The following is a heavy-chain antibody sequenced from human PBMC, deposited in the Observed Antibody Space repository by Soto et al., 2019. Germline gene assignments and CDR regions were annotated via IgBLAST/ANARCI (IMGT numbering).Heavy chain of an antibody. J-gene: IGHJ4*02. D-gene: IGHD3-22*01. Sequence: PSETLCLSCTISGGSIRIRSYYWGWIRQPPGKGLEWIASVYYSGITYDNPSLKSRINLSVDRSKSQFSLKLTSVTAADTAVYYCARLLYDSRGYYYFDYWGQGTMVTVSS. CDR2: VYYSGIT. V-gene: IGHV4-39*01. CDR1: GGSIRIRSYY. CDR3: ARLLYDSRGYYYFDY.